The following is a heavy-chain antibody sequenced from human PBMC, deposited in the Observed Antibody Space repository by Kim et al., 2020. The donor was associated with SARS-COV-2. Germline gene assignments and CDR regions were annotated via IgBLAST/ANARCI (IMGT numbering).Heavy chain of an antibody. V-gene: IGHV3-23*05. CDR2: T. CDR3: GDYHGAGSHFSY. D-gene: IGHD3-10*01. J-gene: IGHJ4*02. Sequence: THYAACGEGRFTISRDNYKNSLYLQMNSRRAEDTAVYYCGDYHGAGSHFSYWGQGTLVTVSS.